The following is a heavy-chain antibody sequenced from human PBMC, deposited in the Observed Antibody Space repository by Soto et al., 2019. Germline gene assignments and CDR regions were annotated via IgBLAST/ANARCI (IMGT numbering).Heavy chain of an antibody. J-gene: IGHJ5*02. CDR1: SGSISSSNW. CDR2: IYHSGST. CDR3: ARIRGYMTLPHPLEFDP. D-gene: IGHD1-1*01. Sequence: SETLSLTCAVSSGSISSSNWWSWVRQPPGTGLEWIGEIYHSGSTNYNPSLKSRVTISVDKSKNQFSLKLSSVTAADTAVYYCARIRGYMTLPHPLEFDPWGQGTLVTVSS. V-gene: IGHV4-4*02.